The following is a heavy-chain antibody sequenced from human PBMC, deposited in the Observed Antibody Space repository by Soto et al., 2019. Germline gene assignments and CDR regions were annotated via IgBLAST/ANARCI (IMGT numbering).Heavy chain of an antibody. Sequence: LRLSCAASGFTFSSYAMSRVRQAPGKGLEWVSAISGSGGSTYYADSVKGRFTISRDNSKNTLYLQMNSLRAEDTAVYYCAKGTHCSSTSCYTGGSGMDVWGQGTTVTVSS. V-gene: IGHV3-23*01. CDR2: ISGSGGST. CDR3: AKGTHCSSTSCYTGGSGMDV. D-gene: IGHD2-2*02. J-gene: IGHJ6*02. CDR1: GFTFSSYA.